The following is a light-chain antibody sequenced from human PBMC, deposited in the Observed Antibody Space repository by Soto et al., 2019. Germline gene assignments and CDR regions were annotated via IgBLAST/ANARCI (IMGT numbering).Light chain of an antibody. Sequence: QAVVTQSSSASASLGSSVKLTCTLSSGHSSYIIAWHQQQPGKAPRYLMKLERSGSYNKGSGVPDRFSGSSSGADRYLTISNLQSEDEADYYCETWDSRGVVFGGGTKVTVL. CDR2: LERSGSY. V-gene: IGLV4-60*03. CDR3: ETWDSRGVV. CDR1: SGHSSYI. J-gene: IGLJ2*01.